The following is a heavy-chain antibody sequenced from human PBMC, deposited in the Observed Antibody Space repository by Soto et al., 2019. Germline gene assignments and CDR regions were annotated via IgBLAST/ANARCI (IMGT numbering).Heavy chain of an antibody. D-gene: IGHD1-1*01. J-gene: IGHJ3*02. CDR3: ARVERGTATTVVDAFDI. CDR2: MSHSGGT. Sequence: QEQLQQWGAGLLKPSETLSLTCAVYGGFVSSGNYYWSWIRQPPGKGLEWIGEMSHSGGTHFNPSLKRRVTISVDTSKKQFSLKRSAVTAADTALYYCARVERGTATTVVDAFDIWGPGTMVTVAS. CDR1: GGFVSSGNYY. V-gene: IGHV4-34*01.